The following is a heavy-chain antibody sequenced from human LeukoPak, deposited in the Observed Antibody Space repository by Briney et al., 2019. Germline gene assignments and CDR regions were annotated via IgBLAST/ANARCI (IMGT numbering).Heavy chain of an antibody. CDR3: ARDSIAVAGRDYGMDV. D-gene: IGHD6-19*01. V-gene: IGHV3-7*01. Sequence: GGSLRLSCAASGFTLSNHWMSWVRQAPGKGLEWVANIKQDGSEKYYVDSVKGRFTISRDNAKNSLYLQMNSLRAEDTAVYYCARDSIAVAGRDYGMDVWGQGATVTVSS. CDR1: GFTLSNHW. CDR2: IKQDGSEK. J-gene: IGHJ6*02.